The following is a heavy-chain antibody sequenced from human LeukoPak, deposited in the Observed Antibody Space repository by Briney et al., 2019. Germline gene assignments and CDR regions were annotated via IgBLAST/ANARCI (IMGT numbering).Heavy chain of an antibody. CDR2: IYTGGST. CDR3: ARAKAAAGTLLDY. CDR1: GFTFSSND. J-gene: IGHJ4*02. D-gene: IGHD6-13*01. V-gene: IGHV3-66*01. Sequence: GGSLRLSCAASGFTFSSNDMSWVRQAPGEGLGWVSVIYTGGSTYYTDSVQGRFTISREKSKNTLYLQMNSLRAEDTAVYYCARAKAAAGTLLDYWGQGTLVTVSS.